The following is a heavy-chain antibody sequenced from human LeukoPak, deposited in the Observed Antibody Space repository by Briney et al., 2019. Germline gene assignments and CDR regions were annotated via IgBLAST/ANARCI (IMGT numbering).Heavy chain of an antibody. CDR2: IYHSGST. CDR3: AREGGYSYGSFDY. J-gene: IGHJ4*02. V-gene: IGHV4-30-2*01. D-gene: IGHD5-18*01. Sequence: PSQTLSLTCAVSGGSISSGGYSWSWIRQPPGKGLEWIGYIYHSGSTYYNPSLKSRVTISVDRSKNQFSLKLSPVTAADTAVYYCAREGGYSYGSFDYWGQGTLVTVSS. CDR1: GGSISSGGYS.